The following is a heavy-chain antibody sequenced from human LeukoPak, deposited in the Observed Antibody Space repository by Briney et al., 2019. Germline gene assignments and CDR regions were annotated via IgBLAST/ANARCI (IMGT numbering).Heavy chain of an antibody. J-gene: IGHJ1*01. CDR3: ARAPSEIGGYYPEYFRH. CDR1: GFTFSRYW. V-gene: IGHV3-74*01. CDR2: IKSDGST. D-gene: IGHD3-22*01. Sequence: PGGSLRLSCAASGFTFSRYWMHWVRQAPGKGLVWVSRIKSDGSTNYADSVKGRFTISRDNAKNTVSLQMNSLRAEDTGVYYCARAPSEIGGYYPEYFRHWGKGTLVTVSS.